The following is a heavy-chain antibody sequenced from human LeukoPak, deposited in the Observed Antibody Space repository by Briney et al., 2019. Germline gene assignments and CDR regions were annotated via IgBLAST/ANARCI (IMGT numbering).Heavy chain of an antibody. D-gene: IGHD2-21*01. CDR3: ARGGGDFYAFDI. J-gene: IGHJ3*02. CDR1: GGSISNYY. V-gene: IGHV4-59*01. CDR2: IYYSGST. Sequence: SETLSLTCTVSGGSISNYYWSWIRQPPGKGLEWVGYIYYSGSTNYNPSLKSRATISVDTSKNQFSLKLSSVTAADTAVYYCARGGGDFYAFDIWGQGTMVTVSS.